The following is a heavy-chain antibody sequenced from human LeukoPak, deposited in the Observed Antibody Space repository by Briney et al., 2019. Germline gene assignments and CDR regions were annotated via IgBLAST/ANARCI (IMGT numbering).Heavy chain of an antibody. CDR3: AVRGYSGYDTSYFDY. V-gene: IGHV3-74*01. CDR1: GFTFSSYW. J-gene: IGHJ4*02. D-gene: IGHD5-12*01. CDR2: INSDRSST. Sequence: GGSLRLSCAASGFTFSSYWMHWVRQAPGKWLVWVSRINSDRSSTSYADSVKGRFTISRDNAKNTLYLQMNSLRAEDTAVYYCAVRGYSGYDTSYFDYWGQGTLVTVSS.